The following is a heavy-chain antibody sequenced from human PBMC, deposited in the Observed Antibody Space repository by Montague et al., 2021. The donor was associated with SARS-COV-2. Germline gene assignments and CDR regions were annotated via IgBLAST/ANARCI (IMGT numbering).Heavy chain of an antibody. V-gene: IGHV3-48*03. Sequence: SRSLSFSASGFTFSSYEMNWVRQAPGKGLEWVSYISSSGSTIYYADSVKGRFTISRDNAKNSLYLRMNSLRAEDTAVYYCAPREWELGAFDIWGQGTMVTVSS. CDR2: ISSSGSTI. D-gene: IGHD1-26*01. CDR3: APREWELGAFDI. CDR1: GFTFSSYE. J-gene: IGHJ3*02.